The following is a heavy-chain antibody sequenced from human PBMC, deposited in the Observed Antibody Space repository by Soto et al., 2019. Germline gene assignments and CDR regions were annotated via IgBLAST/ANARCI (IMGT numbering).Heavy chain of an antibody. V-gene: IGHV4-31*03. CDR2: IYYSGST. J-gene: IGHJ4*02. CDR1: SGSISSGGYY. Sequence: PSETLSLTCTVSSGSISSGGYYWSWIRQHPGKGLEWIGYIYYSGSTYYNPSLKSRVTISVDTSKNQFSLKLSSVTAADTAVYYCAGGSSGRTRPYYFDYWGQGTLVTVSS. CDR3: AGGSSGRTRPYYFDY. D-gene: IGHD6-19*01.